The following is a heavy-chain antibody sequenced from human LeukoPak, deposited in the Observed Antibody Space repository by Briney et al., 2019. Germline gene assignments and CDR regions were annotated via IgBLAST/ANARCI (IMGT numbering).Heavy chain of an antibody. CDR3: ARDSASGGP. V-gene: IGHV3-7*01. Sequence: GGSLRLSCAASGFTFRNYWMSWVRQPPGKGLEWVAHIKPDGSEKNYVDSVKGRFTLFRDDAKNSVYLQTNSLRVEDTAVYYCARDSASGGPWGQGTPVTVSS. CDR1: GFTFRNYW. D-gene: IGHD6-19*01. J-gene: IGHJ5*02. CDR2: IKPDGSEK.